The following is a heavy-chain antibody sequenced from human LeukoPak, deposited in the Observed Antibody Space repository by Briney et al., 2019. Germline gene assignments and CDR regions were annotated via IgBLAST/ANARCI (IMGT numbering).Heavy chain of an antibody. CDR3: ARRGTYDYGVPFDY. Sequence: ASVKVSCTASGYTFTGYYMHWVRQAPGQGLEWMVWISAYNGNTNYAQKLQGRVTMTTDTSTSTAYMELRSLRSDDTAVYYCARRGTYDYGVPFDYWGQGTLVTASS. CDR2: ISAYNGNT. J-gene: IGHJ4*02. CDR1: GYTFTGYY. D-gene: IGHD4-17*01. V-gene: IGHV1-18*04.